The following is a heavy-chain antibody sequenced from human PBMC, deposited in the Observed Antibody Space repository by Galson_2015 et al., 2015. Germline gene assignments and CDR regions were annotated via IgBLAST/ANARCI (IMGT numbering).Heavy chain of an antibody. J-gene: IGHJ4*02. D-gene: IGHD6-19*01. Sequence: SLRLSCAASGFTFSSYGMHWVRQAPGKGLEWVALIWYDGRNKNYADSVKGRFTISRDNSKNTLYLQMDRLRVDDTAVYYCARDQGISVAGSPPFDYWGQGTLVSVYS. V-gene: IGHV3-33*01. CDR2: IWYDGRNK. CDR3: ARDQGISVAGSPPFDY. CDR1: GFTFSSYG.